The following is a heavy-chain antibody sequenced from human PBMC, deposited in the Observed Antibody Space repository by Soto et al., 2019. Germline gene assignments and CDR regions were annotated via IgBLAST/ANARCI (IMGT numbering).Heavy chain of an antibody. Sequence: QVHLVQSVAEVKKPGASVKVSCKGSGYTFTSYGITWVRQAPGQGLECMGWISVHNGNTDYAQKLKGRVTVTRDTSTSTAYMELRSLRSDDTAVYYCARGRYGDYWGQGALVTVSS. D-gene: IGHD1-1*01. V-gene: IGHV1-18*01. J-gene: IGHJ4*02. CDR2: ISVHNGNT. CDR1: GYTFTSYG. CDR3: ARGRYGDY.